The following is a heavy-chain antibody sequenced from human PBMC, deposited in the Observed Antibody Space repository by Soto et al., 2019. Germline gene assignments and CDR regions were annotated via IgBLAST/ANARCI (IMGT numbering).Heavy chain of an antibody. V-gene: IGHV3-30*03. CDR2: ISDDGVSK. CDR1: GFTFSNYG. D-gene: IGHD3-10*01. CDR3: ARAYYFGSGTSYTLYY. J-gene: IGHJ4*02. Sequence: PGGSLRLSCEASGFTFSNYGIHWVRQAPGKGLEWVAVISDDGVSKYYADSVQGRFTISRDNSESVEFLQMNSLRPDDTALYFCARAYYFGSGTSYTLYYWGQGTQVTVSS.